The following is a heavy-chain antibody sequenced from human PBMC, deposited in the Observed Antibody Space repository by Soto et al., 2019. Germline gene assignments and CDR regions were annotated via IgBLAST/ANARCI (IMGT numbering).Heavy chain of an antibody. J-gene: IGHJ6*03. Sequence: QVQLVQSGAEVKKPGASVKVSCKASGYTFTSYGISWVRQAPGQGLEWMGWISAYNGNTNYAQKLQGRVTMTTDTATSTAYMELRSLRSDDTAVYYCASGIVVPAATYYYYYYMDVWGKGTTVTVSS. D-gene: IGHD2-2*01. V-gene: IGHV1-18*01. CDR1: GYTFTSYG. CDR3: ASGIVVPAATYYYYYYMDV. CDR2: ISAYNGNT.